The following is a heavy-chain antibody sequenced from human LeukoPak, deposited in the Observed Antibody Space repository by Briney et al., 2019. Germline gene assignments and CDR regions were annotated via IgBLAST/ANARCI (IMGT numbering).Heavy chain of an antibody. V-gene: IGHV4-31*03. CDR3: ARGSWIQLWWGFDY. J-gene: IGHJ4*02. Sequence: PSETLSLTCTVSGGSISSGGYYWSWVRQHPGKGLEWIGYIYYSGSTYYNPSLKSRVTISVDTSKNQFSLKLSSVTAADTAVYYCARGSWIQLWWGFDYWAREPWSPSPQ. D-gene: IGHD5-18*01. CDR1: GGSISSGGYY. CDR2: IYYSGST.